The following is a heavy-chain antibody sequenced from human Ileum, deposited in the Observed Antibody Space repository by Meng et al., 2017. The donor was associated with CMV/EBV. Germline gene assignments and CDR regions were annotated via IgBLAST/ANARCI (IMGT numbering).Heavy chain of an antibody. CDR2: IHHDGSNK. Sequence: GGSLRLSCVASGFSFSSYGMHWVRQAPGKGLEWVTFIHHDGSNKTYTDSVKGRFTISRDNSKNTLYLHMSSLRAEDTAVYYCAKDPSQYCSSTSCSDYWGQGTLVTVYS. CDR1: GFSFSSYG. D-gene: IGHD2-2*01. CDR3: AKDPSQYCSSTSCSDY. J-gene: IGHJ4*02. V-gene: IGHV3-30*02.